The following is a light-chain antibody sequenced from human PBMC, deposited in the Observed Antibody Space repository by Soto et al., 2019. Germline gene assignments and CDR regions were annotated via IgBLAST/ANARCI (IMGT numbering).Light chain of an antibody. CDR2: DVS. Sequence: QSVLTQPASVTGSPGQSITISCTGTSSNVGRYDYVSWYQQHTGKAPKLIIYDVSNRPSGVSNRFSGSKSGNTASLTISGLQAEDEADYYCNSYTSSSTYVFCTETKVTVL. J-gene: IGLJ1*01. CDR1: SSNVGRYDY. V-gene: IGLV2-14*01. CDR3: NSYTSSSTYV.